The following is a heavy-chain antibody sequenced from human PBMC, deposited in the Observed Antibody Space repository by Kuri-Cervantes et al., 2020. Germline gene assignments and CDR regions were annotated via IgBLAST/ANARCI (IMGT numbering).Heavy chain of an antibody. J-gene: IGHJ6*02. CDR3: ARDQSNYDFWSGYFGYYYYGMDV. D-gene: IGHD3-3*01. Sequence: SVKVSCKASGGTFSSYAISWVRQAPGQGLEWMGGIIPIFGTANYAQKFQGRVTITADESTSTAYMELSSLRSEDTAVYYCARDQSNYDFWSGYFGYYYYGMDVWGQGTTVTVSS. V-gene: IGHV1-69*13. CDR1: GGTFSSYA. CDR2: IIPIFGTA.